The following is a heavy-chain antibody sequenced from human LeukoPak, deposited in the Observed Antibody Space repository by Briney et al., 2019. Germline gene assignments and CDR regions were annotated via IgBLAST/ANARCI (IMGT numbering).Heavy chain of an antibody. J-gene: IGHJ4*02. CDR3: ARRHPYYYGSGTYSRED. V-gene: IGHV4-59*10. CDR1: GGSFSEYY. CDR2: ISTSGTT. D-gene: IGHD3-10*01. Sequence: SETLSLTCAVYGGSFSEYYWNWIRQPAGKGLEWIGRISTSGTTNYHPSLKSRVTLSLDTSKNQFSLNLRSVTAADTAIYFCARRHPYYYGSGTYSREDWGQGTLVTVSS.